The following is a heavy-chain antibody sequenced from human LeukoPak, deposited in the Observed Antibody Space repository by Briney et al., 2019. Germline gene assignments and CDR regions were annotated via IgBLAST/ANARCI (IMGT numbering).Heavy chain of an antibody. V-gene: IGHV4-4*07. Sequence: PSEPLSLTCTVSGDSLTNFYWSWIRQPAGKGLEWIGRVYTNERTKYNPSLKSRLTMSVDTSSNQVFLRLTSVSAADTAVYYCARDVGFPARFDSWGQGILVTVSS. CDR1: GDSLTNFY. J-gene: IGHJ5*01. CDR2: VYTNERT. CDR3: ARDVGFPARFDS. D-gene: IGHD1-26*01.